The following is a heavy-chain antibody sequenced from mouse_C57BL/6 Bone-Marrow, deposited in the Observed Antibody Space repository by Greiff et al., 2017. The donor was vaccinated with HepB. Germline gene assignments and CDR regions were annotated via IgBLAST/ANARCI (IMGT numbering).Heavy chain of an antibody. V-gene: IGHV14-4*01. CDR2: IDPENGDT. CDR1: GFNIKDDY. CDR3: STDYYAMDY. Sequence: EVQLQQSGAELVRPGASVKLSCTASGFNIKDDYMHWVKQRPEQGLEWIGWIDPENGDTEYASKFQGKSTITADTSSNTAYLQLSSLTSEDTAVYYCSTDYYAMDYWGQGTSVTVSS. J-gene: IGHJ4*01.